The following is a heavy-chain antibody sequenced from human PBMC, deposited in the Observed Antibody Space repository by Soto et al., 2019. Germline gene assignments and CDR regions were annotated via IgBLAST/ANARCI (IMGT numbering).Heavy chain of an antibody. CDR1: GYTFIKHG. D-gene: IGHD3-22*01. V-gene: IGHV1-18*01. CDR2: ITPNNGNT. J-gene: IGHJ4*02. Sequence: ASVKVSCKASGYTFIKHGISWVRQAPGQGLEWLGWITPNNGNTNYAQKHQGRVTMTSDTSTSTAYMELRSLKSDDTAVYYCAREDNSGYYDYWGQGTLVTVSS. CDR3: AREDNSGYYDY.